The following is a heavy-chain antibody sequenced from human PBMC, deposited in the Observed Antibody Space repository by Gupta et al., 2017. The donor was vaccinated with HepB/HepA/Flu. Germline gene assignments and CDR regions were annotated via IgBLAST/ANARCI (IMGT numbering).Heavy chain of an antibody. J-gene: IGHJ4*02. CDR2: INAGSGGT. Sequence: QVQLVQSGAEVKKPGASVKVSCKASGYTFPRYAIHWVRQAPGQRLEWMGWINAGSGGTKYSQKFQGRVTITRDTSANTAYMELSSLRFEDTAVFYCATELYSSGRYDYWGQGTLVTVSS. V-gene: IGHV1-3*01. D-gene: IGHD6-19*01. CDR1: GYTFPRYA. CDR3: ATELYSSGRYDY.